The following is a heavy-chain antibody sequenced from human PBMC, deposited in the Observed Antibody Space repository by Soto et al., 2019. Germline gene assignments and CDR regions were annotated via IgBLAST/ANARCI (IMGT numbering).Heavy chain of an antibody. CDR3: ARDRRDGYNFDY. CDR1: GFTFSSYS. V-gene: IGHV3-21*01. CDR2: ISSSTSYI. D-gene: IGHD5-12*01. J-gene: IGHJ4*02. Sequence: EVQLVESGGGLVKPGGSLRLSCAASGFTFSSYSMNWVRQAPGKGLEWVSSISSSTSYIYYADSVQGRFTISRDNATNSLYLQMNSLRAEDTAVYYCARDRRDGYNFDYWGQGTLVTVSS.